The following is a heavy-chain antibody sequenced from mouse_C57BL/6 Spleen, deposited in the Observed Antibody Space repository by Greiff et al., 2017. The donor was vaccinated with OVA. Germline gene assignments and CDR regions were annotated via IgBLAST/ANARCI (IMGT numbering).Heavy chain of an antibody. D-gene: IGHD2-5*01. J-gene: IGHJ3*01. CDR3: ANSNYAWFAY. Sequence: QVQLQQSGPELVKPGASVKISCKASGYTFTDYYINWVKQRPGQGLEWIGWIFPGSGSTYYNEKFKGKATLTVDKSSITAYMLLSSLTSEDSAVYFCANSNYAWFAYWGQGTLVTVSA. CDR2: IFPGSGST. CDR1: GYTFTDYY. V-gene: IGHV1-75*01.